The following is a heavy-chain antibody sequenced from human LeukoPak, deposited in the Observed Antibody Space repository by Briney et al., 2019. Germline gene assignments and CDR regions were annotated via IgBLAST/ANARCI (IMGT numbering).Heavy chain of an antibody. V-gene: IGHV3-48*03. CDR3: ATASGGWYRYYFDS. J-gene: IGHJ4*02. D-gene: IGHD6-13*01. Sequence: GGSLRLSCAASGLTFSSYEMNWVRQAPGKGLEWLSYISSSSNMIFYAESVKGRFTISRDNAKNSLYLQMNSLRAEDTAIYYCATASGGWYRYYFDSWGQGTLVTVPS. CDR1: GLTFSSYE. CDR2: ISSSSNMI.